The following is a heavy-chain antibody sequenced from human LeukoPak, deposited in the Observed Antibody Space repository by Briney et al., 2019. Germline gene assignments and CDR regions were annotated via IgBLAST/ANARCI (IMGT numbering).Heavy chain of an antibody. CDR2: ISGSGGST. Sequence: GGSLRLSCAASGFTFSSYAMSWVRQAPGKGLEWVSAISGSGGSTYYADSVKGRFTISRDNSKNTLYLQMNSLRAEDTAVYYCAKGPRGSIRDSSGYYYSNWYFDLWGRGTLVTVSS. J-gene: IGHJ2*01. V-gene: IGHV3-23*01. CDR1: GFTFSSYA. D-gene: IGHD3-22*01. CDR3: AKGPRGSIRDSSGYYYSNWYFDL.